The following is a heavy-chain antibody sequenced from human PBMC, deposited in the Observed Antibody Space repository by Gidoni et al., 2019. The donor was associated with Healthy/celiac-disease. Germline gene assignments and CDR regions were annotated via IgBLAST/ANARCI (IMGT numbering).Heavy chain of an antibody. V-gene: IGHV4-34*01. J-gene: IGHJ4*02. CDR2: INHSGST. CDR3: ASFYRGKNGSSGYYFLLDY. D-gene: IGHD3-22*01. Sequence: QVQLQQWGAGLLKPSATLSLTCAVYGGSFSGYYWSWIRQPPGKGLEWIGEINHSGSTNYNPSLKSRVTISVDTSKNQFSLKLSSVTAADTAVYYCASFYRGKNGSSGYYFLLDYWGQGTLVTVSS. CDR1: GGSFSGYY.